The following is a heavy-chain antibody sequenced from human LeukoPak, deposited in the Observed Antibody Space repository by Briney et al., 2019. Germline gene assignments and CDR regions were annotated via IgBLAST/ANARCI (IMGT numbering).Heavy chain of an antibody. CDR1: GFTLSSYW. J-gene: IGHJ4*02. V-gene: IGHV3-7*03. D-gene: IGHD6-19*01. CDR2: IKHDESEK. CDR3: ARDSGGSLDH. Sequence: SGGSLRLSCAASGFTLSSYWMAWVRQAPGKGLEWVANIKHDESEKYYAESVRGRFTISRENAKNSLYLQMNSLRAEDTALYYCARDSGGSLDHWGQGTLLTVSS.